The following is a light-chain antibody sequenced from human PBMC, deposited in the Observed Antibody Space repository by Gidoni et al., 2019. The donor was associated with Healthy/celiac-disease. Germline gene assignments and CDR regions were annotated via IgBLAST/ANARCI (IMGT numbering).Light chain of an antibody. CDR1: QSISSY. J-gene: IGKJ4*01. V-gene: IGKV1-39*01. CDR3: QQSSSTPLT. Sequence: DIQMTQSPSSLSASVGDRVTITCRASQSISSYLNWYQQKPGKAPKLLIYAASSLQSGVPSRVRGSGSGPDFTLTIIRLQPADFATFSCQQSSSTPLTFGGGTKVEL. CDR2: AAS.